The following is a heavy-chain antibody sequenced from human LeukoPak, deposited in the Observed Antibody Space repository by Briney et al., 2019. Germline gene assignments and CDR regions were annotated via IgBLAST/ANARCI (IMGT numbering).Heavy chain of an antibody. J-gene: IGHJ6*02. CDR2: IRSKAYGGTT. CDR1: GFTFGDYA. Sequence: PGGSLRLSCTASGFTFGDYAMSWVRQAPGKGLEWVGFIRSKAYGGTTEYAAPVKGRFTISRDDSKSIAYLQMNSLKTEDTAVYYCTRDPSYDPYSSGWYENYYYYGMDVWGQGTTVTVSS. CDR3: TRDPSYDPYSSGWYENYYYYGMDV. D-gene: IGHD6-19*01. V-gene: IGHV3-49*04.